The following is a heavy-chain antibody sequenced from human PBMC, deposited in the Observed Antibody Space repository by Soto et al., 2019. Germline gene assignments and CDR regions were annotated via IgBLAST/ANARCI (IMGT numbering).Heavy chain of an antibody. CDR2: ISGSGGST. CDR3: AKENYYDSSGSPRGSYDY. CDR1: GFTFSSYA. D-gene: IGHD3-22*01. Sequence: GGSLRLSCAASGFTFSSYAMSWVRQAPGKGLEWVSAISGSGGSTYYADSVKGRFTISRDNSKNTLYLQMNSLRAEDTAVYYYAKENYYDSSGSPRGSYDYWGQGTLVTVSS. V-gene: IGHV3-23*01. J-gene: IGHJ4*02.